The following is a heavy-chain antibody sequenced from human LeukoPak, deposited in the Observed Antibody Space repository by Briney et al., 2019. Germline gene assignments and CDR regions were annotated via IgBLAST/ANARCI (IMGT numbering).Heavy chain of an antibody. CDR3: ATYRQVLLPFES. J-gene: IGHJ4*02. V-gene: IGHV3-23*01. CDR1: GFTFSTFA. D-gene: IGHD2-8*02. Sequence: GGSLRLSCAASGFTFSTFAMIWVRQPPGKGLEWVSSIFPSGGEIHYADSVRGRFTISRDNSKSTLSLQMSSLRAEDTAIYYCATYRQVLLPFESWGQGTLVTVSS. CDR2: IFPSGGEI.